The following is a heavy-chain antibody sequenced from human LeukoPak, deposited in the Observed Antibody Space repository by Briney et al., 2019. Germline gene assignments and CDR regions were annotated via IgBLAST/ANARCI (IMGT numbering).Heavy chain of an antibody. Sequence: SETLPLTCAVYGGSFSGYYWSWIRQPPGKGLEWIGEINHSGSTNYNPSLKSRVTISVDTSKNQFSLKLSSVTAADTAVYYCASGAYDILTGYSETFDYWGQGTLVTVSS. V-gene: IGHV4-34*01. J-gene: IGHJ4*02. CDR3: ASGAYDILTGYSETFDY. CDR2: INHSGST. D-gene: IGHD3-9*01. CDR1: GGSFSGYY.